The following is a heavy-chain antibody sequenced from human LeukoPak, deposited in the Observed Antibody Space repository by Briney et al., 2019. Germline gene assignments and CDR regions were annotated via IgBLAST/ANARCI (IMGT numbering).Heavy chain of an antibody. CDR1: GGSISSYY. D-gene: IGHD6-19*01. Sequence: SETLSLTCTVSGGSISSYYWSWLRQPPGKGLEWIGYIYYSGSTNYNPSLKSRVTISVDTSKNQFSLKLSSVTAADTAVYYCARAIAVAGITYYFDYWGQGTLVTVSS. CDR3: ARAIAVAGITYYFDY. V-gene: IGHV4-59*01. CDR2: IYYSGST. J-gene: IGHJ4*02.